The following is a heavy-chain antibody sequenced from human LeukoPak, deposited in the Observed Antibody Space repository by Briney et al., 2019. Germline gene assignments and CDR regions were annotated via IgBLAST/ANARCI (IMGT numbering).Heavy chain of an antibody. CDR1: GYTFTGYY. CDR3: ARDGHGGNSFDF. CDR2: INANSGGT. D-gene: IGHD4-23*01. J-gene: IGHJ4*02. V-gene: IGHV1-2*02. Sequence: ASVKVSFKASGYTFTGYYMHWVRQAPGQGVEWMGWINANSGGTNYAQKFQDRVTMTRDTSISTAYMELSRLTSDDTAVYYCARDGHGGNSFDFWDQGTLVTVSS.